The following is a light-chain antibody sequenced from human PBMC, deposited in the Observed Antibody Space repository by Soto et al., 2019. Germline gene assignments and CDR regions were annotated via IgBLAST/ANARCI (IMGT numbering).Light chain of an antibody. Sequence: EIVLTQSPGTLSLSPGDRATLSCRTSQSVSSSYLAWYQQKPGQAPRLLLYGASRMATGIPDRCSGRGSGTDFPLTISRLEPEDSTVYFCQQYASSSYPFGQGTKLEIK. CDR2: GAS. J-gene: IGKJ2*01. V-gene: IGKV3-20*01. CDR1: QSVSSSY. CDR3: QQYASSSYP.